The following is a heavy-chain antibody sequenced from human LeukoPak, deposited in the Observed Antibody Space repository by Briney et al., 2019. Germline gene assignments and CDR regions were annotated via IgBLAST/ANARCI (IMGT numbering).Heavy chain of an antibody. J-gene: IGHJ1*01. D-gene: IGHD4-17*01. CDR3: ARPGELTVTTFQH. CDR1: GYSFTSYW. CDR2: IYPGDSDT. V-gene: IGHV5-51*01. Sequence: GESLKISCKGSGYSFTSYWIGWVRQMPGKGLDWMGIIYPGDSDTRYSPSFQGQVTISADKSISTAYLQWSSLKASDTAMYYCARPGELTVTTFQHWGQGTLVTVSS.